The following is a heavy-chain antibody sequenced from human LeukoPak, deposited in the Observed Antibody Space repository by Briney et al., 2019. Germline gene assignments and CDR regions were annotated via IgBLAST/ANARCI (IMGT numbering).Heavy chain of an antibody. CDR2: VNLQGST. J-gene: IGHJ4*02. CDR1: GGSVTSTNY. V-gene: IGHV4-4*02. Sequence: SETLSLTCGVSGGSVTSTNYWTWVRQPPGKGLEWIGEVNLQGSTNYNPSLMGRVAISVDMSENHISLQLTSVTAADTAVYYCAREGGPYRPLDYSGQGTLVTVSS. CDR3: AREGGPYRPLDY.